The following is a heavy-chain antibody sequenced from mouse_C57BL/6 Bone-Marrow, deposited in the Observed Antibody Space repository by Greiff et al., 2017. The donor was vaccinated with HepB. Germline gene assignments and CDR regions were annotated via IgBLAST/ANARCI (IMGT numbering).Heavy chain of an antibody. V-gene: IGHV5-17*01. CDR2: ISSGSSTI. CDR1: GFTFSDYG. J-gene: IGHJ2*01. Sequence: EVKLMESGGGLVKPGGSLKLSCAASGFTFSDYGMHWVRQAPEKGLEWVAYISSGSSTIYYADTVKGRFTISRDNAKNTLFLQMTSLRSEDTAMYYCARGLRQGMFVDDWGQGTTLTVSS. CDR3: ARGLRQGMFVDD. D-gene: IGHD2-2*01.